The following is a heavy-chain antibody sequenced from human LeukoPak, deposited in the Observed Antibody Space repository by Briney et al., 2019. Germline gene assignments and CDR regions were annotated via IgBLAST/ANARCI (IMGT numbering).Heavy chain of an antibody. Sequence: ASVKVSCKASGYTFTSYGISWVRQAPGQGLEWMGWISAYNGNTNYAQKLQGRVTMTTDTSTSTAYMELRSLRSDDTAVYYCARHPGIAAAGNWFDPWGQGTLVTVSS. J-gene: IGHJ5*02. D-gene: IGHD6-13*01. CDR3: ARHPGIAAAGNWFDP. CDR2: ISAYNGNT. V-gene: IGHV1-18*01. CDR1: GYTFTSYG.